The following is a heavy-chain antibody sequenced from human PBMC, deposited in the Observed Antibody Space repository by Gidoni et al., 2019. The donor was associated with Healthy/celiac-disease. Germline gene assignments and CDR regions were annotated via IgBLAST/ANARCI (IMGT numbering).Heavy chain of an antibody. CDR3: ARTGRYSSSWYTGYYYGMDV. Sequence: QVQLVQSGAEVKKPGASVKVSCKASGYTFTSYAMHWVRQAPGQRLEWMGWINAGNGNTKYSQKFQGRVTITRDTSASTAYMELSSLRSEDTAVYYCARTGRYSSSWYTGYYYGMDVWGQGTTVTVSS. CDR2: INAGNGNT. J-gene: IGHJ6*02. CDR1: GYTFTSYA. D-gene: IGHD6-13*01. V-gene: IGHV1-3*01.